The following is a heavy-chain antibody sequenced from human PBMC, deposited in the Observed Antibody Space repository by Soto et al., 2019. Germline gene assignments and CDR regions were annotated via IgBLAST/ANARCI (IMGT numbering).Heavy chain of an antibody. CDR2: IYHSGST. CDR3: ASEYSSGLYYFDY. CDR1: GGSISSGGYS. Sequence: TLSLTSAVSGGSISSGGYSWSWIRQPPGEGLEWIGYIYHSGSTYYNPSLKSRVTISVDRSKNQFSLKLSSVTAADTAVYYCASEYSSGLYYFDYWGQGTLVTVSS. D-gene: IGHD3-22*01. V-gene: IGHV4-30-2*01. J-gene: IGHJ4*02.